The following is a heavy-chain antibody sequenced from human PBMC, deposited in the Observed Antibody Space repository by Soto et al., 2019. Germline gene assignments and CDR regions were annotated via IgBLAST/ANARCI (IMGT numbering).Heavy chain of an antibody. CDR2: IYHSGST. CDR3: ARDYGGYSTIDL. V-gene: IGHV4-31*03. CDR1: GGSISSSFYY. J-gene: IGHJ4*02. Sequence: QVQLQESGPGLVKPSQTLSLTCTVSGGSISSSFYYWSWIRQHPVRGLEWIGYIYHSGSTYYNPSLKSRVTISVDTSKSQFSLRVSSVTAADTAVYYGARDYGGYSTIDLWGQGTLVTVSS. D-gene: IGHD2-21*02.